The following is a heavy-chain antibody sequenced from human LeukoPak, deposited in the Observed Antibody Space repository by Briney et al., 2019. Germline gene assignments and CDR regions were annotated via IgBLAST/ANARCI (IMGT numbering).Heavy chain of an antibody. V-gene: IGHV3-7*01. CDR1: GFRFRNHW. CDR2: IKEDGSEK. Sequence: GGSLRLSCEASGFRFRNHWMNWVRQAPGKGLEWVANIKEDGSEKYYVDSVKGRLTISRDNARNSLFLQMNSLRAEDTAVYYCAKGVDVWGKGTTVTVSS. CDR3: AKGVDV. J-gene: IGHJ6*04.